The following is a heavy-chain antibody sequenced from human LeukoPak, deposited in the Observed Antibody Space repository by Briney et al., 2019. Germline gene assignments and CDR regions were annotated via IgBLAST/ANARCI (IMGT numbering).Heavy chain of an antibody. V-gene: IGHV1-69*04. Sequence: SVKVSCKASGGTFSSYAISWVRQAPGQGLERMGRIIPILGIANYAQKFQGRVTITADKSTSTAYMELSSLRSEDTAVYYCARDGTTVMGNFDYWGQGTLVTVSS. D-gene: IGHD4-17*01. CDR3: ARDGTTVMGNFDY. CDR2: IIPILGIA. CDR1: GGTFSSYA. J-gene: IGHJ4*02.